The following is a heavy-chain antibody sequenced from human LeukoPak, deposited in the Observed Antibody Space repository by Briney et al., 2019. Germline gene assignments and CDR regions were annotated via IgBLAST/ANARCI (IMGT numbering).Heavy chain of an antibody. Sequence: ASVKVSCKASGYTFTGYYMHWVRQAPGQGLEWMGWINPNSGGTNYAQKFQGRVTMTRDTSISTAYMELSRLRSDDTAVYYCARDATDSSSWIRHNYWGQGTLVTVSS. CDR2: INPNSGGT. V-gene: IGHV1-2*02. J-gene: IGHJ4*02. D-gene: IGHD6-13*01. CDR3: ARDATDSSSWIRHNY. CDR1: GYTFTGYY.